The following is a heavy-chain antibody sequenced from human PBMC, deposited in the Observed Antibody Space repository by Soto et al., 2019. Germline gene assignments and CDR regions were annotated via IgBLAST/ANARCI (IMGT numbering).Heavy chain of an antibody. CDR1: GFSFSTYS. Sequence: EVQLVESGGGLVKPGGSLRLSCAASGFSFSTYSMNWVRQAPGKGLEWVSSISSTSGFIYYADSVKGRFTISRDNAKNSRYLQMNSLRAEDTAVYYRAGAGRTYYYSGMDVWGQGTTVTVSS. CDR2: ISSTSGFI. J-gene: IGHJ6*02. V-gene: IGHV3-21*01. CDR3: AGAGRTYYYSGMDV.